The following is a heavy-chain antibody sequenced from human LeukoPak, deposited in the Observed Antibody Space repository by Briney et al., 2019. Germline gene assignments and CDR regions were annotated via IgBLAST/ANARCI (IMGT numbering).Heavy chain of an antibody. J-gene: IGHJ6*02. CDR1: GYTFTSYD. D-gene: IGHD3-3*01. V-gene: IGHV1-8*01. CDR2: MNPNSGNT. Sequence: ASVKVSCKASGYTFTSYDINWVRQATGQGLEWMGWMNPNSGNTGYAQKFQGRVIMTRNTSISTAYMELSSLRSEDTAVYYCARSSMYYDFWSGYSYYYYYGMDVWGQGTTVTVSS. CDR3: ARSSMYYDFWSGYSYYYYYGMDV.